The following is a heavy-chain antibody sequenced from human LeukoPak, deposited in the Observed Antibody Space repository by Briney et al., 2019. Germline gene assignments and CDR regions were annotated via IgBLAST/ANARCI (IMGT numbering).Heavy chain of an antibody. CDR2: IRYDGSNK. CDR1: GFTFSSYG. CDR3: AKDDYGDYFPYYYYGMDV. V-gene: IGHV3-30*02. D-gene: IGHD4-17*01. J-gene: IGHJ6*02. Sequence: PGGSLRLSCAASGFTFSSYGMHWVRQAPGKGLEWVAFIRYDGSNKYYADSVKGRFTISRDNSKNTLYLQMNSLRAEDTAVYYCAKDDYGDYFPYYYYGMDVWGQGTTVTVSS.